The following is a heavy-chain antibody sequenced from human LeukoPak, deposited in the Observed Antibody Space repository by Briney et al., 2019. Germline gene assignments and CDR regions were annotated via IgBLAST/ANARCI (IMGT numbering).Heavy chain of an antibody. J-gene: IGHJ4*02. CDR1: GYSISSGYY. V-gene: IGHV3-9*01. D-gene: IGHD3-10*01. CDR2: ISWNSGYI. Sequence: LSLTCTVSGYSISSGYYWGWIRQPPGKGLEWASGISWNSGYIGYEDSVKGRFTISRDNAKNSLYLQMNSLRAEDTALYYCAKGSYGSGSYVDYWGQGTLITVSS. CDR3: AKGSYGSGSYVDY.